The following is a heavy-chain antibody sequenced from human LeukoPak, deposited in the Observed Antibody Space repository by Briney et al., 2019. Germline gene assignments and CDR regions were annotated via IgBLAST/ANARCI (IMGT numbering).Heavy chain of an antibody. CDR3: ASDESGNHYSPFDH. D-gene: IGHD5-12*01. J-gene: IGHJ5*02. CDR1: VASISSGGYY. CDR2: IYDGRST. V-gene: IGHV4-31*03. Sequence: PSETLSLTCTVSVASISSGGYYWSSIRQHPAKGLERIGYIYDGRSTYYNQSLKSRVNLSANTSKNQFSLSLTSMTAADTDVYYCASDESGNHYSPFDHWGQGTLVTVSS.